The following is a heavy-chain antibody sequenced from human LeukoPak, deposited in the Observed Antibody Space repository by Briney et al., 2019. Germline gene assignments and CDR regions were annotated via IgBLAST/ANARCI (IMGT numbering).Heavy chain of an antibody. J-gene: IGHJ5*01. Sequence: PGGSLRLSCAASGFTFSSYSMNWVRQAPEKGLEWVANIKQDGSEKYYVDSVKGRFTISRDNAKNSLYLQMNSLRAEDTAVYFCARDCSSTSCYTRFDSWGQGTLVTVSS. D-gene: IGHD2-2*02. CDR2: IKQDGSEK. CDR1: GFTFSSYS. V-gene: IGHV3-7*01. CDR3: ARDCSSTSCYTRFDS.